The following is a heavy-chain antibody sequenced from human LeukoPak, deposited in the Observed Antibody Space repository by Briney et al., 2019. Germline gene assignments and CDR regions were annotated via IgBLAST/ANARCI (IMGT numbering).Heavy chain of an antibody. Sequence: SETLSLTCAVYGGSFSGDYWSWIRQAPGKGLEWIGEINHRGSNNYNPSLKSRVTISVDTSKNQFSLKLSSVTAADTAVYYCARQSGYFQHWGQGTLVTVSS. CDR3: ARQSGYFQH. D-gene: IGHD3-10*01. J-gene: IGHJ1*01. CDR1: GGSFSGDY. CDR2: INHRGSN. V-gene: IGHV4-34*01.